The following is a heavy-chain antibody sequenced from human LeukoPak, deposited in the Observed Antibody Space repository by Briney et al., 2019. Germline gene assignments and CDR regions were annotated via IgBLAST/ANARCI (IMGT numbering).Heavy chain of an antibody. V-gene: IGHV1-18*01. CDR2: ISAYNGNT. J-gene: IGHJ6*02. Sequence: ASVKVSCKASGYTFTSYGISWVRQAPGQGLEWMGWISAYNGNTNYAQKLQGRVTMTTDTSTSTAYMELRSLRSDDTAVYYCAGGIVATRNYYYYAMDVWGQGTTVTVSS. CDR1: GYTFTSYG. CDR3: AGGIVATRNYYYYAMDV. D-gene: IGHD5-12*01.